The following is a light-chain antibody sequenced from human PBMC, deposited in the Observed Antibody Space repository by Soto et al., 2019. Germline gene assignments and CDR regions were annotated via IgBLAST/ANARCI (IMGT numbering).Light chain of an antibody. Sequence: DVVMTQSPLSLPVTLGQPASISCRSSQSLVFSDGNTFFNWFHQRPGQSPRRLIYKVSKRDSGVPDRFSGSESATDFTLRISRVEAEDVGVYYCMHCAHWPPRYTFGQGTKPEIK. J-gene: IGKJ2*01. V-gene: IGKV2-30*01. CDR3: MHCAHWPPRYT. CDR1: QSLVFSDGNTF. CDR2: KVS.